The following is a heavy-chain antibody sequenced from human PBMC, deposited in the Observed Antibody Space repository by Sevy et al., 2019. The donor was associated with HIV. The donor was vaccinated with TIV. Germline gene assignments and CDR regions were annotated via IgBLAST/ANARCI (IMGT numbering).Heavy chain of an antibody. V-gene: IGHV1-18*01. CDR3: ARDDYDGSGYQRGLFDF. CDR1: GYIFTSYG. CDR2: IIGNNGNT. D-gene: IGHD3-22*01. J-gene: IGHJ4*02. Sequence: ASVKVSCKASGYIFTSYGISWVRQAPRQWLEWMGWIIGNNGNTNYVQNLQDRVTMTTDTSTNTAYMELRSLRSDDTAVYYCARDDYDGSGYQRGLFDFWGQGTLVTVSS.